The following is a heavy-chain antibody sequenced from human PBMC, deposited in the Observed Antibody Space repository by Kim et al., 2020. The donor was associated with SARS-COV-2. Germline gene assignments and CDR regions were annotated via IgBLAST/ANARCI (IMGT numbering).Heavy chain of an antibody. V-gene: IGHV4-34*01. CDR1: GGSFSGYY. CDR2: INHSGST. Sequence: SETLSLTCAVYGGSFSGYYWSWIRQPPGKGLEWIGEINHSGSTNYNPSLKSRVTISVDTSKNQFSLKLSSVTAADTAVYYCARGPLGGHYYGSGSYYGWCDYWGQGTLVTVSS. J-gene: IGHJ4*02. D-gene: IGHD3-10*01. CDR3: ARGPLGGHYYGSGSYYGWCDY.